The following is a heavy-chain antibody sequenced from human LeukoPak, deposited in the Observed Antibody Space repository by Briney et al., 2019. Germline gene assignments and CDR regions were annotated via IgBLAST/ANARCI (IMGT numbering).Heavy chain of an antibody. Sequence: GASVKVSCKASGFTFTSSAVQWVRQARGQRLEWIGWIVVGSGNTNYAQKFQERVTITRNMSTSTAYMELSSLRSEDTAVYYCAAGSFSYGSSYWGQGTLVTVSS. J-gene: IGHJ4*02. CDR2: IVVGSGNT. CDR1: GFTFTSSA. CDR3: AAGSFSYGSSY. D-gene: IGHD5-18*01. V-gene: IGHV1-58*01.